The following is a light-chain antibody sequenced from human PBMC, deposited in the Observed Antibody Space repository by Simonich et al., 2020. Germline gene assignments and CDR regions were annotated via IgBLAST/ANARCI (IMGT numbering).Light chain of an antibody. CDR2: DAS. Sequence: EIVLTQSPGTLSLSPGERATLSCRASQSVSSSYLAWYQQKPGLAPRLLIYDASGRATGIPDRFSGSGSGTDFTLTISSLQAEDVAVYYCQQYYSTPLTFGGGTKVEIK. CDR1: QSVSSSY. J-gene: IGKJ4*01. CDR3: QQYYSTPLT. V-gene: IGKV3D-20*01.